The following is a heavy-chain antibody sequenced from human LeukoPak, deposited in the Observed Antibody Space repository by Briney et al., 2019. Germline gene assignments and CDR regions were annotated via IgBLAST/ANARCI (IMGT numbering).Heavy chain of an antibody. CDR3: AKDRDGYNHPIDY. Sequence: GALRLSCAASGFTFSSYGMHWVRQAPGKGLEWVAVIWYDGSNKYHADSVKGRFTISRDNSKNTLYLQLNSLRAEDTAVYYCAKDRDGYNHPIDYWGQGTLVTVSS. V-gene: IGHV3-33*06. CDR2: IWYDGSNK. J-gene: IGHJ4*02. D-gene: IGHD5-24*01. CDR1: GFTFSSYG.